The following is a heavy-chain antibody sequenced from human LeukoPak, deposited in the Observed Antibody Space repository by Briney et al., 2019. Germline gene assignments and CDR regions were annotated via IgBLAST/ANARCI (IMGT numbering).Heavy chain of an antibody. D-gene: IGHD2-2*01. CDR3: AISVVNDAFDI. CDR2: ISSSSSPI. CDR1: GFTFSSYS. V-gene: IGHV3-48*01. Sequence: GGSLRLSCAASGFTFSSYSMNWVRQAPGKGLEWVSYISSSSSPIHYADSVKGRFTISRDNAKNSLYLQMNSLRGEDTAVYYCAISVVNDAFDIWGQGTMVTVSS. J-gene: IGHJ3*02.